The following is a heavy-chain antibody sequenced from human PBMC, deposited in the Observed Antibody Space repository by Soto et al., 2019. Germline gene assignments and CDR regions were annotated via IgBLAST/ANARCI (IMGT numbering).Heavy chain of an antibody. Sequence: WTWLRQPPGKGLEWIGYIYYSGVTYYNPSLKSRVTISVDTSKNQFSLKLSSVTAADTAVYYCARDLRGRGSGRFDPWGQGTLVTVSS. V-gene: IGHV4-31*02. CDR2: IYYSGVT. CDR3: ARDLRGRGSGRFDP. D-gene: IGHD3-10*01. J-gene: IGHJ5*02.